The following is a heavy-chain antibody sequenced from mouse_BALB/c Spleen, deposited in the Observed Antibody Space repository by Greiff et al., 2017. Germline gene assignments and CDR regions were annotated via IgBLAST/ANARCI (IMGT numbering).Heavy chain of an antibody. CDR1: GYAFSSYW. J-gene: IGHJ3*01. CDR3: ARWEYGPPFAY. CDR2: IYPGDGDT. D-gene: IGHD2-10*02. V-gene: IGHV1-80*01. Sequence: QVQLKQSGAELVRPGSSVKISCKASGYAFSSYWMNWVKQRPGQGLEWIGQIYPGDGDTNYNGKFKGKATLTADKSSSTAYMQLSSLTSEDSAVYFCARWEYGPPFAYWGQGTLVTVSA.